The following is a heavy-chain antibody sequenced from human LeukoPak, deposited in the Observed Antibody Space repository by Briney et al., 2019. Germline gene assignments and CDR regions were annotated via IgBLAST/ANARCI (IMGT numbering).Heavy chain of an antibody. V-gene: IGHV3-74*01. CDR3: AKDQDPHSYGSGSYAPFDY. Sequence: PGGSLRLSCAASGFTFSSYWMHWVRQAPGKGLVWVSRISSEGSSISYADSVKGRFTISRDNSKNTLYLQINSLRADDTAVYYCAKDQDPHSYGSGSYAPFDYWGQGTLVTVSS. J-gene: IGHJ4*02. D-gene: IGHD3-10*01. CDR1: GFTFSSYW. CDR2: ISSEGSSI.